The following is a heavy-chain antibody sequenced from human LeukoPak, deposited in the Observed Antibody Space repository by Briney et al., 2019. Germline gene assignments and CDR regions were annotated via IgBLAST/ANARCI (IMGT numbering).Heavy chain of an antibody. CDR3: ARYNILTASDY. V-gene: IGHV4-59*01. J-gene: IGHJ4*02. CDR1: GGSIGSYY. D-gene: IGHD3-9*01. CDR2: IYYSGST. Sequence: SETLSLTCTVSGGSIGSYYWSWIRQPPGKGLEWIGYIYYSGSTKYNPSLTSRVTISVDTSKNQFSLKLTSVTAADTAVYYCARYNILTASDYWGQGILVTVSS.